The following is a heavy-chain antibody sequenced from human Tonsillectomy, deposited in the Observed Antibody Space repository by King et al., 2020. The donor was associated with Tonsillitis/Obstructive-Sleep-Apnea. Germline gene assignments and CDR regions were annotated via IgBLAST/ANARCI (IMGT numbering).Heavy chain of an antibody. J-gene: IGHJ4*02. V-gene: IGHV1-2*06. D-gene: IGHD6-19*01. CDR3: AGGTLEYGSGWYSDY. Sequence: QLVQSGAEVKKPGASVKVSCKASGYTFTGYYMHWVRQAPGQGLEWMGRINPNSGGPNYAQKFQGRVTMTRDTSISTAYMELSRLRSYDTAVYYCAGGTLEYGSGWYSDYWGQGTLVTVSS. CDR1: GYTFTGYY. CDR2: INPNSGGP.